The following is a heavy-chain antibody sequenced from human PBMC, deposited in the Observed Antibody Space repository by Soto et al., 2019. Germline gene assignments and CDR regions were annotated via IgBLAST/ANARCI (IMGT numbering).Heavy chain of an antibody. D-gene: IGHD1-26*01. CDR1: GFIFRTYG. J-gene: IGHJ6*02. Sequence: GGSLRLSCAASGFIFRTYGINWVRQAPGKGLEWVAVISFDGYNKSYADSVKGRFTVSRDNSKNTLYLQMNSLRAEDTAVYYCAKDLIGGSREVVGTTDFYYYGTEVWGQGTTVTVSS. CDR3: AKDLIGGSREVVGTTDFYYYGTEV. CDR2: ISFDGYNK. V-gene: IGHV3-30*18.